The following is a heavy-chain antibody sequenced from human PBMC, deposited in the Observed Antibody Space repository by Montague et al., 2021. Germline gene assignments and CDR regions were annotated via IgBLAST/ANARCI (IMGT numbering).Heavy chain of an antibody. J-gene: IGHJ5*02. CDR3: TKDQDDYGDYVDWVDT. CDR1: GFTFSSYS. V-gene: IGHV3-48*01. CDR2: ISGSRTTI. Sequence: SLRLSCAASGFTFSSYSMTWVRQAPGKGLEWLSYISGSRTTIYYADSVKGRFTISRDNANNLLYLQMNSLRAEDTAVYYCTKDQDDYGDYVDWVDTWGQGTLVTVSS. D-gene: IGHD4-17*01.